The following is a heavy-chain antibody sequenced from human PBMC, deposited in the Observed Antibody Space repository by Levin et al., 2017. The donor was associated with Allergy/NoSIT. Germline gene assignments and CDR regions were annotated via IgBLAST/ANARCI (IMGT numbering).Heavy chain of an antibody. CDR2: ITSDGSNK. Sequence: SCAASGFTFSIYGIQWVRQAPGKGLEWVALITSDGSNKYYADPVKGRFTISRDNSKNTVYLQMNSLRAEDTAVYYCAKGGDFDYWGLGTVVTVSS. D-gene: IGHD1-26*01. CDR3: AKGGDFDY. J-gene: IGHJ4*02. V-gene: IGHV3-30*18. CDR1: GFTFSIYG.